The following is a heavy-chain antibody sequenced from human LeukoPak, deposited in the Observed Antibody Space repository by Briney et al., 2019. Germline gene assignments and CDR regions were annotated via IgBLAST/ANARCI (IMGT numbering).Heavy chain of an antibody. D-gene: IGHD1-26*01. CDR2: ISAYNGNT. J-gene: IGHJ4*02. CDR1: GYTFTSYV. CDR3: ARALPGGIVGATGYYFDY. V-gene: IGHV1-18*01. Sequence: ASVKVSCKASGYTFTSYVISWVRQAPGQGLEWMGWISAYNGNTNYAQKLQGRVTMTTDTSTGTAYMELRSLRSDDTAVYYCARALPGGIVGATGYYFDYWGQGTLVTVSS.